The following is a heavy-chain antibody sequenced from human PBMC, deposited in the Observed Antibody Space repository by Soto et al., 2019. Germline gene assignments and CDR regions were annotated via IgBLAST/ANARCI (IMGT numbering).Heavy chain of an antibody. CDR2: IFANDEK. J-gene: IGHJ4*02. D-gene: IGHD4-17*01. V-gene: IGHV2-26*01. Sequence: QVTLKESGPVLVKPTETLTLTCTVSGFSLSNARMGVSWIRQPPGKALEWLAHIFANDEKPYSTSLKSRLTTSKDTSKSQVAVTMTDMDPVDTATYYGARTYADDYGDYSFDYWGQGTLVTVSS. CDR1: GFSLSNARMG. CDR3: ARTYADDYGDYSFDY.